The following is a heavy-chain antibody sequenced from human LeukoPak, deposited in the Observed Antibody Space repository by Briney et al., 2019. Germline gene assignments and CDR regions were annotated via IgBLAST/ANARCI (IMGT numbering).Heavy chain of an antibody. V-gene: IGHV3-74*01. J-gene: IGHJ6*04. Sequence: PGGSLRLSCAASGFTFSSYWMHWVRQAPGKGLVWASRINSDGSSTSYADSVKGRFTISRDNAKNTLYLQMNSLRAEDTAVYYCARDSLSGNWNDVVLMDVWGKGTTVTVSS. D-gene: IGHD1-1*01. CDR1: GFTFSSYW. CDR3: ARDSLSGNWNDVVLMDV. CDR2: INSDGSST.